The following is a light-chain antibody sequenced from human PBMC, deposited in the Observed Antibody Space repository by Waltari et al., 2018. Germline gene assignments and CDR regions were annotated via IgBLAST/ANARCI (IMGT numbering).Light chain of an antibody. V-gene: IGKV1-12*01. CDR3: QQSNTFPLT. CDR1: EGVSTW. Sequence: DIQMTQSPSSVSASVGNRVTLTCRASEGVSTWLAWYQQKPGKVPQLLIFAASVLRTGVSSRFTGSGSGTDFTLTISSLEPEDFATYYCQQSNTFPLTFGGGTKV. J-gene: IGKJ4*01. CDR2: AAS.